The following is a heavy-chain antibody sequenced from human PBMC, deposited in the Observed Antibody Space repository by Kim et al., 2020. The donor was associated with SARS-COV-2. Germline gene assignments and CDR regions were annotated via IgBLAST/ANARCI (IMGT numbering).Heavy chain of an antibody. CDR2: IYHSGST. V-gene: IGHV4-4*02. J-gene: IGHJ4*02. D-gene: IGHD5-18*01. CDR3: ARLDTNTATEIFDY. CDR1: GGSISSSNW. Sequence: SETLSLTCAVSGGSISSSNWWSWVRQPPGKGLEWIGEIYHSGSTNYNPSLKSRVTISVDKSKNQFSLKLSSVTAADTAVYYCARLDTNTATEIFDYWGQGTLVTVSS.